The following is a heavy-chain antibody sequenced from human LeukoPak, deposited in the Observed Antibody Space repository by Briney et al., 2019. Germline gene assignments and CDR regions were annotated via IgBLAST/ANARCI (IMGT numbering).Heavy chain of an antibody. CDR3: ARGGVYGDFYFDY. D-gene: IGHD4-17*01. CDR2: IHPNSGGT. J-gene: IGHJ4*02. V-gene: IGHV1-2*02. Sequence: ASVKVSCKASKYTFTVYYMHWVRQAPGQGLAWMGWIHPNSGGTNYDQKFQGRVTMTRDTSISTAYMELSRLTSDDTAVYYCARGGVYGDFYFDYWGQGALVTVSS. CDR1: KYTFTVYY.